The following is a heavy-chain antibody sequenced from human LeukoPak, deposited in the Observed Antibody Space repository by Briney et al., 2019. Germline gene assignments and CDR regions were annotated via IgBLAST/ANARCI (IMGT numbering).Heavy chain of an antibody. D-gene: IGHD6-19*01. CDR3: ARDRRGSGGTLYYFDY. V-gene: IGHV1-46*01. CDR1: GYTFTSYY. CDR2: INPSGGST. J-gene: IGHJ4*02. Sequence: ASVKVSCKASGYTFTSYYMHWVRQAPGQGLEWMGIINPSGGSTSYAQKFQGRVTMTRDTSTSTVYMELSSLRSEDTAVYYCARDRRGSGGTLYYFDYWGQGTLVTVSS.